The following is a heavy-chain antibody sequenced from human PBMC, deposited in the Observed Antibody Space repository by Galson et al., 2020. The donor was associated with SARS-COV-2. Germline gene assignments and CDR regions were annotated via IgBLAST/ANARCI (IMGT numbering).Heavy chain of an antibody. V-gene: IGHV3-23*01. J-gene: IGHJ6*02. CDR3: GEDLLEVRAFYAMDV. Sequence: GSLRLSCADSGFSSSSYAMNSVRQAPGTGLEWVSTLSRSGFRTYCADSVKGRFTISRDNSKNTAYLQMNSLRAEDTGVYYCGEDLLEVRAFYAMDVWGQGTTVTVSS. CDR2: LSRSGFRT. CDR1: GFSSSSYA.